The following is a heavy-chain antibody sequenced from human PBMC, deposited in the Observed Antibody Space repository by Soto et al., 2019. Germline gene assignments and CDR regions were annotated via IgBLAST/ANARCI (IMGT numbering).Heavy chain of an antibody. J-gene: IGHJ4*02. CDR1: GITSSSYA. CDR3: AREQQQLDY. D-gene: IGHD6-13*01. V-gene: IGHV3-23*01. Sequence: EVQLLESGGGLVQPGGSLRVSCAASGITSSSYAMSWVRQAPGKGLEWVSGISGSGGSTYYADSVKGRFTISRDNSKNTLYLQMNSLRAADTAVYYCAREQQQLDYWGQGTLVTVSS. CDR2: ISGSGGST.